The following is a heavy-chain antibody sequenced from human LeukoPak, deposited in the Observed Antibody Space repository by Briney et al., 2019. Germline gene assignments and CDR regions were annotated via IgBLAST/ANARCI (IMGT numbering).Heavy chain of an antibody. CDR2: ISAYNGNT. J-gene: IGHJ6*02. V-gene: IGHV1-18*01. CDR1: GYTFTSYG. CDR3: ARDPVSLPAAPFGMDV. Sequence: ASVKVSCKASGYTFTSYGISWVRQAPGQGPEWMGWISAYNGNTNYAQKLQGRVTMTTDTSTSTAYMELRSLRSDDTAVYYCARDPVSLPAAPFGMDVWGQGTTVTVSS. D-gene: IGHD2-2*01.